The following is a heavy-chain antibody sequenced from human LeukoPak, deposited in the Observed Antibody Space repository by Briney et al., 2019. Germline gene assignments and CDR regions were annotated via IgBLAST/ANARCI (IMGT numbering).Heavy chain of an antibody. J-gene: IGHJ3*02. CDR3: ARVPPGGIQLWFPEAGYAFDI. CDR1: GFTFSSYA. Sequence: AGGSLRLSCAASGFTFSSYAMHWVRQAPGKGLEWVAVISYDGSNKYYADSVKGRFTISRDNSKNTLYLQMNSLRAEDTAVYYCARVPPGGIQLWFPEAGYAFDIWGQGTMVTVSS. CDR2: ISYDGSNK. V-gene: IGHV3-30-3*01. D-gene: IGHD5-18*01.